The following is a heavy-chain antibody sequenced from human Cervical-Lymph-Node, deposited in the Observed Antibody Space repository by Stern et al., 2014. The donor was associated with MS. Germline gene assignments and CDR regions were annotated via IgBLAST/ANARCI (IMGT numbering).Heavy chain of an antibody. CDR3: GRGSSSIWPLYGMDV. J-gene: IGHJ6*02. V-gene: IGHV1-18*01. CDR2: VNAYNGNT. CDR1: GYTFTSYG. D-gene: IGHD2-2*01. Sequence: VQLVQSGAEVKKPGASVKVSCKASGYTFTSYGVNWVRQAPGQGLEWMGWVNAYNGNTDYAQKFQGRVTVTRDHSQTTAYMEMRSLRSDVAYFYYCGRGSSSIWPLYGMDVWGQGTTVTVSS.